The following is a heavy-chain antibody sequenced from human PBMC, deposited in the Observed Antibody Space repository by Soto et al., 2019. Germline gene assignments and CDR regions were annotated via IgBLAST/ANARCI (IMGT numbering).Heavy chain of an antibody. V-gene: IGHV4-59*01. CDR3: ARRYGSAFDI. D-gene: IGHD3-10*01. J-gene: IGHJ3*02. CDR2: MYNTGST. CDR1: GGSISSYY. Sequence: SETLSLTCTVSGGSISSYYWSWIRQPPGKGLEWIGYMYNTGSTIYNPSLKRRVTISVDTSKNQFSLKLSSVTAADTAVYYCARRYGSAFDIWGQGTMVTVSS.